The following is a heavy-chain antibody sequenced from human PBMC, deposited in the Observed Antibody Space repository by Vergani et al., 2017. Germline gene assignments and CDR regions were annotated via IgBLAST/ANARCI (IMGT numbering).Heavy chain of an antibody. Sequence: QVQLVQSGAEVKKPGSSVKVSCKASGGTFSSYAISWVRQAPGQGLEWMGWMNPNSGNTGYAQKFQGRVTMTRNTSISTAYMELSSLRSEDTAVYYCARGAYCSSTSCSSSHYYYYMDVWGKGTTVTVSS. CDR2: MNPNSGNT. CDR1: GGTFSSYA. J-gene: IGHJ6*03. D-gene: IGHD2-2*01. V-gene: IGHV1-8*02. CDR3: ARGAYCSSTSCSSSHYYYYMDV.